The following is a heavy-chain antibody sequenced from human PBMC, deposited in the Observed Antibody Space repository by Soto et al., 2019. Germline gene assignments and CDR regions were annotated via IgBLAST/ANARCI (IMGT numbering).Heavy chain of an antibody. V-gene: IGHV1-69*02. CDR1: GCTFSSYT. CDR3: ARSTVTTLGY. Sequence: SVKVSCQASGCTFSSYTISWVRQAPGQGLEWMGRIIPILGIANYAQKFQGRVTITADKSTSTAYMELSSLRSEDTAVYYCARSTVTTLGYWGQGTLVTVSS. CDR2: IIPILGIA. D-gene: IGHD4-17*01. J-gene: IGHJ4*02.